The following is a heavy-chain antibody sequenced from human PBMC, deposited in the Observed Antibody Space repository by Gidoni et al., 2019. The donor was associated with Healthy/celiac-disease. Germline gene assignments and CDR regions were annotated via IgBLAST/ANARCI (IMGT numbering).Heavy chain of an antibody. V-gene: IGHV1-3*01. CDR2: INAGNGNT. CDR3: AIEVYDFWSGYYNSWFDP. Sequence: QVQLVQSGAEVKKPGASVKVSCKASGYTFTSYAMHWVRQAPGQRLEWMGWINAGNGNTKYSQKFQGRVTITRDTSASTAYMELSSLRSEETAVYYCAIEVYDFWSGYYNSWFDPWGQGTLVTVSS. D-gene: IGHD3-3*01. J-gene: IGHJ5*02. CDR1: GYTFTSYA.